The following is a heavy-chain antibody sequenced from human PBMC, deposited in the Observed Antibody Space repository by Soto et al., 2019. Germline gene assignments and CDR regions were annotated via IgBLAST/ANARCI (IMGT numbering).Heavy chain of an antibody. CDR2: ISPYSGYT. V-gene: IGHV1-18*01. J-gene: IGHJ4*02. CDR1: GYSFMKYG. D-gene: IGHD2-2*01. Sequence: ASVKVSCKGFGYSFMKYGINWVRQAPGQGLEWVGWISPYSGYTHSAQKFHGRLTLTTDTAASTAYMELRILRSADTALYYCARGASGPSPAAQPSRFGCWGQGTLVTISS. CDR3: ARGASGPSPAAQPSRFGC.